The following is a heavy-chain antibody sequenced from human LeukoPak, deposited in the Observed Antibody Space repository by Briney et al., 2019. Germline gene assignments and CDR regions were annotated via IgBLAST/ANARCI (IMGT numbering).Heavy chain of an antibody. J-gene: IGHJ6*02. V-gene: IGHV1-18*01. Sequence: ASVTVSRKVSGYTLPSYDISWVRQAPRQGLEWMGWISAYNGNTNYAQKLQGRVTMTTDTSTSTAHMELRSLRSDDTAVYYCARDFRPGGYYYGMDVWGQGTTVTVSS. CDR3: ARDFRPGGYYYGMDV. CDR1: GYTLPSYD. CDR2: ISAYNGNT.